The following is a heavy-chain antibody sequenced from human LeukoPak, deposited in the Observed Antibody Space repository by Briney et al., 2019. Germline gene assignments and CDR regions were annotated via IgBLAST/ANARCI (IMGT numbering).Heavy chain of an antibody. J-gene: IGHJ4*02. CDR3: ATGLDYYDSSGYYW. D-gene: IGHD3-22*01. CDR2: FDPEDGET. Sequence: ASVKVSCKVSVYTLTELSMHWGRQAPAIGLEWTGGFDPEDGETIYAQEFQGRVTMTEDTSTDTAYMELSSLRSEDTAVYYCATGLDYYDSSGYYWWGQGTLVTVSS. CDR1: VYTLTELS. V-gene: IGHV1-24*01.